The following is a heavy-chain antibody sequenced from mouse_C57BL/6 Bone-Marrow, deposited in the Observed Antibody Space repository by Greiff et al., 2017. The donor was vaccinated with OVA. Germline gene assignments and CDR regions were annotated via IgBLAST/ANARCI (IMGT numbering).Heavy chain of an antibody. CDR2: IDPSDSYT. D-gene: IGHD1-1*02. CDR3: AREGGALFDY. J-gene: IGHJ2*01. CDR1: GYTFTSYW. Sequence: VQLQQPGAELVMPGASVKLSCKASGYTFTSYWMHWVKQRPGKGLEWIGEIDPSDSYTNYNQKFKGKSTLTVEKSSSTAYLQLSRLTSENSAVYYCAREGGALFDYWGQGTTLTVSS. V-gene: IGHV1-69*01.